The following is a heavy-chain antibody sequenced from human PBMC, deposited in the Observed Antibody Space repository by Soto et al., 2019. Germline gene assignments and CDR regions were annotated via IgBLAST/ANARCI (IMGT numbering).Heavy chain of an antibody. J-gene: IGHJ4*02. CDR2: ISGNGGRT. Sequence: DVQLLESGGGLVQPGGSLRLSCAASGFTFNNYAMSWVRQAPGKGLDWVSAISGNGGRTYYADSVKGRFTISRDNSKNTLNLQMSSLKAEDTAVYYWAKDVGVSGTYDYWGQGTLVTVSP. V-gene: IGHV3-23*01. CDR1: GFTFNNYA. D-gene: IGHD1-7*01. CDR3: AKDVGVSGTYDY.